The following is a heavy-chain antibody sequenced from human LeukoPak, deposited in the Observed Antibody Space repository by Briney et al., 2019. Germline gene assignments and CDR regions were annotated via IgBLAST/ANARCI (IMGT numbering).Heavy chain of an antibody. D-gene: IGHD5-18*01. J-gene: IGHJ4*02. CDR3: ARERSVDTRDFDY. CDR2: INPNSGGT. CDR1: GYTFTGYY. Sequence: ASVKVSCKASGYTFTGYYMHWVRQAPGQGLEWMGWINPNSGGTNYAQKFQGRVTMTRDTPISTAYMELSRLRSDDTAVYYCARERSVDTRDFDYWGQGTLVTVSS. V-gene: IGHV1-2*02.